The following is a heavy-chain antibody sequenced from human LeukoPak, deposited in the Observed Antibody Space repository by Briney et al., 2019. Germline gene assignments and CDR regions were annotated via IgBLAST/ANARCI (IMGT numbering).Heavy chain of an antibody. V-gene: IGHV3-7*01. CDR1: GFNFKKYW. Sequence: GGSLRLSCAASGFNFKKYWMNWVRQAPGKGLEWVANIRHDGSEKDYVDSVKGRFTISRDNAKNSLYLQMNSLRAEDTAVYYCARGYCSGASCHTTFDYWGQGTLVTVSS. CDR2: IRHDGSEK. D-gene: IGHD2-2*02. J-gene: IGHJ4*02. CDR3: ARGYCSGASCHTTFDY.